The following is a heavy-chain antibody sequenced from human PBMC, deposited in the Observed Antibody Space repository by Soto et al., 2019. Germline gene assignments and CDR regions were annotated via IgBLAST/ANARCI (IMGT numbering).Heavy chain of an antibody. CDR1: GFSFSDQA. Sequence: DVQLLESGGDLVQPGGALRLSCVSSGFSFSDQAMTWVRHAPGKGLEWISGISASGGSIYYSDSVKGRFTISRDDSEIRLHLPMNNLRAEDTAVYFCAKVGPFFYDTTGRGSAFDIWGQGTMVTVSS. D-gene: IGHD3-22*01. J-gene: IGHJ3*02. CDR2: ISASGGSI. CDR3: AKVGPFFYDTTGRGSAFDI. V-gene: IGHV3-23*01.